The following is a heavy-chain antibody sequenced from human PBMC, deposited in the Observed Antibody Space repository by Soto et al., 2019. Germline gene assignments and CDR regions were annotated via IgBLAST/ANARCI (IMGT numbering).Heavy chain of an antibody. V-gene: IGHV1-69*02. CDR1: GGTFSSYT. CDR3: ARVDFYYYGMDV. Sequence: QVQLVQSGAEVKKPGSSVKVSCKASGGTFSSYTISWVRQAPAQGLEWMARIIPILGIANYAQKFRGRVTITADKSTSTAYMELSSLRSEDTAVYYCARVDFYYYGMDVWGQGTTVTVSS. J-gene: IGHJ6*02. CDR2: IIPILGIA.